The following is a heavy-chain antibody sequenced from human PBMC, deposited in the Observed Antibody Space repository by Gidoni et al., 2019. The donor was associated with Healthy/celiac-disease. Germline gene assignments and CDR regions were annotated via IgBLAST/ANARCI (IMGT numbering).Heavy chain of an antibody. CDR3: AREPPRYCSSTSCYDY. Sequence: HVQLQQWGAGLLKPSETLSLTCAVYGGSFSGYYWSWIRQPPGKGLEWIGEINHSGSTNYNPSLKSRVTISVDTSKNQFALKLSSVTAADTAVYYCAREPPRYCSSTSCYDYWGQGTLVTVSS. J-gene: IGHJ4*02. CDR2: INHSGST. V-gene: IGHV4-34*01. D-gene: IGHD2-2*01. CDR1: GGSFSGYY.